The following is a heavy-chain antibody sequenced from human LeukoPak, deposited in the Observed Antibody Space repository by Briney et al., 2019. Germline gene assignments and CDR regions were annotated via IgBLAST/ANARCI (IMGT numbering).Heavy chain of an antibody. CDR1: GFTFNIYA. CDR2: IYSGGDT. J-gene: IGHJ4*02. CDR3: AKERSLEIAVAGTIFDY. Sequence: GGSLRLSCAASGFTFNIYAMSWVRQAPGKGLEWVSVIYSGGDTYYADSVKGRFTISRDNSKNMIYLEMSSLKAEDTAVYYCAKERSLEIAVAGTIFDYWGQGTLVTVSS. D-gene: IGHD6-19*01. V-gene: IGHV3-66*01.